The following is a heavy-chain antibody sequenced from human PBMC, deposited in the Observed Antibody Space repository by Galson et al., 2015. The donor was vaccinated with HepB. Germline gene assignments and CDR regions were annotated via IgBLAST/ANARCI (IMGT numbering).Heavy chain of an antibody. CDR1: GFTFGDYA. CDR2: IRTETYGGTT. V-gene: IGHV3-49*04. D-gene: IGHD3-10*01. Sequence: SLRLSCASSGFTFGDYAMHWVRQAPGKGLAWVAFIRTETYGGTTEYAASVKGRFTIFRDDSNSIAYLQMNSLKIADTAVYYCTRDLGYYYGSGSDYWGQGTLVTVSS. J-gene: IGHJ4*02. CDR3: TRDLGYYYGSGSDY.